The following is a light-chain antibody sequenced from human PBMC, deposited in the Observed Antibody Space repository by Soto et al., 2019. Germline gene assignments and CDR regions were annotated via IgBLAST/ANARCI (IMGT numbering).Light chain of an antibody. CDR1: HSVDSSY. CDR2: ETS. Sequence: EVVLTQSPGALSFSPGERATLSCRASHSVDSSYFAWYQQRPGQAPRLLIYETSSRDTSIPDRFSGSGSGTDFTLHVSRPEREAFAVYFYQPSGSYPLTFGGGTQVPIK. CDR3: QPSGSYPLT. V-gene: IGKV3-20*01. J-gene: IGKJ4*01.